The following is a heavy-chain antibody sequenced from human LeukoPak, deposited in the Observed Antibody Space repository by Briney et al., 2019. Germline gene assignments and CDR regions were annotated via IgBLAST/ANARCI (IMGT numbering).Heavy chain of an antibody. J-gene: IGHJ4*02. V-gene: IGHV4-39*01. CDR3: ARLEVTIFGVVIHPFDY. CDR2: IYYSGST. D-gene: IGHD3-3*01. CDR1: GGSISSSSYY. Sequence: PSETLSLTCTVSGGSISSSSYYWGWIRQPPGKGLEWIGSIYYSGSTYYNPSLKSRVTISVDTSKNQFSLKLSSVTAADTAVYYCARLEVTIFGVVIHPFDYWGQGTLVTVSS.